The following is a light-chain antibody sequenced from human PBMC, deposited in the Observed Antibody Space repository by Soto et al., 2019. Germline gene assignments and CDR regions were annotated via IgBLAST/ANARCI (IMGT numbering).Light chain of an antibody. CDR2: EVS. J-gene: IGLJ2*01. Sequence: QSALTQPPSASGSPGQSVTISCTGTSSDVGGYNYVSWYQQHPGEAPKLMIYEVSKRPSGVPDRFSGSKSGNTASLTVSGLQAEDEADYYCSSYAGSKNLVFGGGTKLTVL. V-gene: IGLV2-8*01. CDR1: SSDVGGYNY. CDR3: SSYAGSKNLV.